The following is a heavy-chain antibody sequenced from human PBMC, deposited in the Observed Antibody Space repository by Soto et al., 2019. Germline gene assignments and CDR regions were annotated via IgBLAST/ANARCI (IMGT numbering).Heavy chain of an antibody. CDR1: GFTFSSYA. J-gene: IGHJ4*02. CDR2: ISSNGGST. V-gene: IGHV3-64D*08. Sequence: GGSVRLSCSASGFTFSSYAMHWVRQAPGKGLEYVSAISSNGGSTYYADSVKGRFTISRDNSKNTLYLQMSSLRAEDTAVYYCVKDSDIVVVVAATPPFDYWGQGTLVTVSS. CDR3: VKDSDIVVVVAATPPFDY. D-gene: IGHD2-15*01.